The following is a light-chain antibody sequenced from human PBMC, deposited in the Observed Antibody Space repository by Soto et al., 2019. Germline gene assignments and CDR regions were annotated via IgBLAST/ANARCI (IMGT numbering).Light chain of an antibody. J-gene: IGKJ5*01. CDR2: GAF. CDR3: QQRSNWPIT. Sequence: EIVLTQSPATLSLSPGDRATLSCRASPSVPNFLAWYQQKPGQAPRLLIYGAFNRATGIPARFSGSGSGTDFTLTISSLEPEDFAVYYCQQRSNWPITFGQGTRLEIK. CDR1: PSVPNF. V-gene: IGKV3-11*01.